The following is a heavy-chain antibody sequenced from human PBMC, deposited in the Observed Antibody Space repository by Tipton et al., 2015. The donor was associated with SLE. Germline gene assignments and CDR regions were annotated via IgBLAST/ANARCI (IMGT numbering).Heavy chain of an antibody. Sequence: SLRLSCAASGFTVSSNYMSWVRQAPGKGLEWVSVIYSGGSTYYADSVKGRFTISRDNSKNTLYLQMNSLRAEDTAVYYCAKDRTLRFLEWSGAFDIWGQGTMVTVSS. CDR1: GFTVSSNY. D-gene: IGHD3-3*01. J-gene: IGHJ3*02. CDR2: IYSGGST. CDR3: AKDRTLRFLEWSGAFDI. V-gene: IGHV3-53*01.